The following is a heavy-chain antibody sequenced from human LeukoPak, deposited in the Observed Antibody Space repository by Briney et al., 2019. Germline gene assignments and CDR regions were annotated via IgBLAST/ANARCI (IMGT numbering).Heavy chain of an antibody. CDR2: INPNSGGT. CDR3: ATDYGDYPGY. V-gene: IGHV1-2*02. J-gene: IGHJ4*02. Sequence: ASVKVSCKASGYTFTGYYMHWVRQAPGQGLEWMGWINPNSGGTNCAQKFQGRVTMTRDTSISTACMELSRLRSDDTAVYYCATDYGDYPGYWGQGTLVTASS. D-gene: IGHD4-17*01. CDR1: GYTFTGYY.